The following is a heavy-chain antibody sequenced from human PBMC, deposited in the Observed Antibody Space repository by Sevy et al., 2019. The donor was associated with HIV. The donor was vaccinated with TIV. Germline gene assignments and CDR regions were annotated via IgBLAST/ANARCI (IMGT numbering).Heavy chain of an antibody. CDR2: ISYDGSNK. Sequence: GGSLRLSCAASGFTFSSYAMHWVRQAPGKGLEWVAVISYDGSNKYFADSVKGRFTISRDNSKNTLYLQMNSLRPEDTAVYYCARGPLTDSDLWGQGTLVTVSS. CDR3: ARGPLTDSDL. D-gene: IGHD3-3*01. CDR1: GFTFSSYA. J-gene: IGHJ4*02. V-gene: IGHV3-30-3*01.